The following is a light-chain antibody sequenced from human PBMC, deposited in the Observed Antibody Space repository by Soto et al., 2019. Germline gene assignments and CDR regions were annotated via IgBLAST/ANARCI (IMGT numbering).Light chain of an antibody. J-gene: IGKJ5*01. Sequence: AIRITQSPSSLSASTGDRVTITCRASLGISSYLAWYQQKPGKAPKLLIYAASTLQSGVASRFSGSGSGTDFTPTISCLQSEDFATYYCQQYYSYLPITFGQGTRLEIK. CDR3: QQYYSYLPIT. CDR1: LGISSY. CDR2: AAS. V-gene: IGKV1-8*01.